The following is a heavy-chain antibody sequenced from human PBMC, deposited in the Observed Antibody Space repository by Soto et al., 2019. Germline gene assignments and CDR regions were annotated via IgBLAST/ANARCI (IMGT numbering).Heavy chain of an antibody. J-gene: IGHJ5*02. D-gene: IGHD3-22*01. CDR2: IIPIFGTA. Sequence: QVQLVQSGAEVKKPGASVKVSCKASGYTFTGYYMHWVRQAPGQGLEWMGGIIPIFGTANYAQKFQGRVTITADESTSTAYMELSSLRSEDTAVYYCAREGTGYYDSSGVSWFDPWGQGTLVTVSS. V-gene: IGHV1-69*01. CDR3: AREGTGYYDSSGVSWFDP. CDR1: GYTFTGYY.